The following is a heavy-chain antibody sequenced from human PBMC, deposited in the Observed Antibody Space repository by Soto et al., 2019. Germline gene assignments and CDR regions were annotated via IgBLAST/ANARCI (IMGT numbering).Heavy chain of an antibody. CDR1: GYTFSGYY. CDR3: ARSLTEGYCTITGCYTRPLYGMDV. D-gene: IGHD2-2*02. CDR2: INPNSGGT. J-gene: IGHJ6*02. Sequence: ASVKVSCKASGYTFSGYYIHWLRQAPGQGLEWMGWINPNSGGTNYAQKFKGRVTVTRDTPTSTAYMELSRITSDDTAVYYCARSLTEGYCTITGCYTRPLYGMDVWGQGTTVTVSS. V-gene: IGHV1-2*02.